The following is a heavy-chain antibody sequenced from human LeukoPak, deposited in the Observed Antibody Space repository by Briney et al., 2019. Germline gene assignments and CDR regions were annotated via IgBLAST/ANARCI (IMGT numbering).Heavy chain of an antibody. CDR1: GFTFSTYV. D-gene: IGHD4-23*01. Sequence: GGSLRLSCAASGFTFSTYVMSWVRQAPGKGLEWVSGISGSGDSTYYADSVKGRFTISRDNSKNTLYLQMNSLRAEDTAVYYCARDAKYGGVDYWGQGTLVTVSS. J-gene: IGHJ4*02. CDR3: ARDAKYGGVDY. V-gene: IGHV3-23*01. CDR2: ISGSGDST.